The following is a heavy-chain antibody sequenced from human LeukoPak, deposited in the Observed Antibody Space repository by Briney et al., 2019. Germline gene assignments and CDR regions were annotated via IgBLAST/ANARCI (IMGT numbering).Heavy chain of an antibody. V-gene: IGHV3-23*01. CDR1: GFIFSNYA. Sequence: GGSLRLSCAASGFIFSNYAMTWVRQAPGKGLEWVSILGGLSESVYYPDSVKGRFTVSRDNSKDTLYLEINSLRGEDTATYYCARRWLGDPYGMDVWGQGATVTVSS. J-gene: IGHJ6*02. D-gene: IGHD3-10*01. CDR2: LGGLSESV. CDR3: ARRWLGDPYGMDV.